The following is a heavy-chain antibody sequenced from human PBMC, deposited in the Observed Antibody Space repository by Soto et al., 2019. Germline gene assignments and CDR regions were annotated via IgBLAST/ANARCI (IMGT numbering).Heavy chain of an antibody. Sequence: EVQVLESGGGLVQPGGSLRLSCAASGFSFSNYAMNWVRQVPGKGLEWVSGIRGSGGGTYYADSVKGRFTISRDNSNNTLYLQMNSLRAEDTAVYYCAKEAGYRGFYFDYWGQGTLVTVSS. D-gene: IGHD5-12*01. CDR3: AKEAGYRGFYFDY. V-gene: IGHV3-23*01. CDR1: GFSFSNYA. J-gene: IGHJ4*02. CDR2: IRGSGGGT.